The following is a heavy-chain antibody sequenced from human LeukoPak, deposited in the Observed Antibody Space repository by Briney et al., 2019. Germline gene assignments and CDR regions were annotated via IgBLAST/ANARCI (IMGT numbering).Heavy chain of an antibody. Sequence: SETLSLTCAVYGGSFSGYYWSWIRQPPGKGLEWIGEINHSGSTNYNPSPKSRVTISVDTSKNQFSLKLSSVIAADTAVYYCARGGYDFWSGYYLLYWSQGTLVTVSS. CDR2: INHSGST. CDR1: GGSFSGYY. D-gene: IGHD3-3*01. CDR3: ARGGYDFWSGYYLLY. J-gene: IGHJ4*02. V-gene: IGHV4-34*01.